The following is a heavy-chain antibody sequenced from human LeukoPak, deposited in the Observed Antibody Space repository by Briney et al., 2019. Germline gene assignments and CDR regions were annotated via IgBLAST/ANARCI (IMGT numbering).Heavy chain of an antibody. CDR3: AKDQGWLQSFDY. V-gene: IGHV3-48*01. CDR1: GFTFSRYN. D-gene: IGHD5-24*01. J-gene: IGHJ4*02. Sequence: GGSLRLSCAASGFTFSRYNMNWVRQAPGKGLEWVSYISTSSSTIYYADSVKGRFTISRDNSKNTLYLQMNSLRAEDTAVYYCAKDQGWLQSFDYWGQGTLVTVSS. CDR2: ISTSSSTI.